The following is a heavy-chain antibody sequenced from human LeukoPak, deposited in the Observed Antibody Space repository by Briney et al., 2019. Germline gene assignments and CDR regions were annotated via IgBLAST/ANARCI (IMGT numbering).Heavy chain of an antibody. CDR2: IYSGGST. J-gene: IGHJ5*02. V-gene: IGHV3-66*04. CDR1: GFTVSSNY. CDR3: ARHDWFDP. Sequence: PGGSLRLSCAASGFTVSSNYMSWVRQAPGKGLEWVSVIYSGGSTYYADSVKGRFTISRDNSKNMLYLLMNSLRAEDTAVYYCARHDWFDPWGQGTLVTVSS.